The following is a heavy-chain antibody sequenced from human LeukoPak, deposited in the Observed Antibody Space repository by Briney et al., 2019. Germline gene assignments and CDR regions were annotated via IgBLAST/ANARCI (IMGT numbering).Heavy chain of an antibody. J-gene: IGHJ4*02. CDR3: ARGFPTYYDYVWGSPPDY. V-gene: IGHV4-34*01. Sequence: PSETLSLTCAVYGGSFSVYYWSWIRQPPGKGLEWIGEINHSGSTNYNPSLKSRVTISVDTSKNQFSLKLSSVTAADTAVYYCARGFPTYYDYVWGSPPDYWGQGTLVTVSS. CDR2: INHSGST. CDR1: GGSFSVYY. D-gene: IGHD3-16*01.